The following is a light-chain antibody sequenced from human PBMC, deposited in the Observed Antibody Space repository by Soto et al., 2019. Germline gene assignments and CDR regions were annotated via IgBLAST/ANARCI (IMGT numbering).Light chain of an antibody. CDR1: QSVSSN. J-gene: IGKJ2*01. Sequence: EIVMTQSPDTLSVSPGERATLSCRASQSVSSNLAWYQQKPAQAPRRLIYGASTRATGIPARFSGSGSGTEVTLTISSLQSEDFAVYYCQQYNNWPYTFGQGTKLEIK. V-gene: IGKV3-15*01. CDR2: GAS. CDR3: QQYNNWPYT.